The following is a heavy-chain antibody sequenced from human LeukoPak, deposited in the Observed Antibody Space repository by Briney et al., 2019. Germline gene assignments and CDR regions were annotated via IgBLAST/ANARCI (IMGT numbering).Heavy chain of an antibody. CDR3: ARDTPDYGDYNWFDP. V-gene: IGHV3-30*02. J-gene: IGHJ5*02. Sequence: TGGSLRLSCAASGFTFSSYGMHWVRQAPGKGLEWVAFIRYDGSNKYYADSVKGRFTISRDNSKNTLYLQMNSLRAEDTAVYYCARDTPDYGDYNWFDPWGQGTLVTVSS. D-gene: IGHD4-17*01. CDR2: IRYDGSNK. CDR1: GFTFSSYG.